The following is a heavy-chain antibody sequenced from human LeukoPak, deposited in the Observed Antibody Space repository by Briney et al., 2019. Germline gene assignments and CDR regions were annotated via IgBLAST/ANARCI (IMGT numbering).Heavy chain of an antibody. CDR2: ISSSSSYI. V-gene: IGHV3-21*01. Sequence: GGSLRLSCAASGFTFSSYSMNWVRQAPGKGLEWGSSISSSSSYIYYADSVKGRFTISRDNAKNSLYLQMNSLRAEDTAVYYCARGNYYDSSGYYPMDYWGQGTLVTVSS. D-gene: IGHD3-22*01. J-gene: IGHJ4*02. CDR1: GFTFSSYS. CDR3: ARGNYYDSSGYYPMDY.